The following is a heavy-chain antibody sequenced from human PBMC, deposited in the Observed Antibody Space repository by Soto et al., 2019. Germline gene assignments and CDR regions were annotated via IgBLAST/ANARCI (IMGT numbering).Heavy chain of an antibody. D-gene: IGHD3-16*01. CDR1: GFTFSSDA. Sequence: GGSLRLSCAASGFTFSSDAMSWVRQAPGKGLEWVSAISGSGGSTYYADSVKGRFTISRDSSKNTLYLQMNSLRAEDTAVYYCAKGFAGYYFEHWGQGTLVTVSS. V-gene: IGHV3-23*01. CDR3: AKGFAGYYFEH. CDR2: ISGSGGST. J-gene: IGHJ4*02.